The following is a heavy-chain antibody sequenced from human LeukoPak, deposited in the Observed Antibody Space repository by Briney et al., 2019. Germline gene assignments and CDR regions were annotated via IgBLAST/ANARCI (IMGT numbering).Heavy chain of an antibody. J-gene: IGHJ6*02. CDR1: GYTFTSYG. D-gene: IGHD2-2*01. CDR3: ARDRRDIVVVPARVLSDYYYYGMDV. Sequence: GASVKVSCKASGYTFTSYGISWVRQAPGQGLEWMGWISAYNGNTNYAQKLQGRVTMTTDTSTSTAYMELRSLRSDDTAVYYRARDRRDIVVVPARVLSDYYYYGMDVWGQGTTVTVSS. CDR2: ISAYNGNT. V-gene: IGHV1-18*01.